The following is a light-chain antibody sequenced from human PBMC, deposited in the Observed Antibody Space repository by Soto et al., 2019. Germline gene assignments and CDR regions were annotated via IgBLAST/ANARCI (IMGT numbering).Light chain of an antibody. CDR2: GAS. V-gene: IGKV3-20*01. J-gene: IGKJ1*01. CDR3: QQYGSSSWT. Sequence: EIVLTQSPGTLSLSPGEGATLSCRASQSVSSTYLAWYQQKPGQAPRLLIYGASSRATGIPDRFSGSGSGTDFNLTISRLEPEDFAVYYCQQYGSSSWTFGQGTKVEIK. CDR1: QSVSSTY.